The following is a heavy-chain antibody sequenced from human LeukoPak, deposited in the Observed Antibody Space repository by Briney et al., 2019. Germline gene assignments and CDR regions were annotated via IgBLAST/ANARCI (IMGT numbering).Heavy chain of an antibody. D-gene: IGHD6-19*01. CDR1: GGSISSYY. J-gene: IGHJ4*02. CDR2: IYYSGST. V-gene: IGHV4-59*01. CDR3: ARSSSGWYWGFDY. Sequence: SETLSLTCTVSGGSISSYYWSWIRQPPGKGLEWIGYIYYSGSTNYNPSLKSRVTISVDTSKNQFSLKLSSVTAADTAVYYCARSSSGWYWGFDYWGQGTLVTVSS.